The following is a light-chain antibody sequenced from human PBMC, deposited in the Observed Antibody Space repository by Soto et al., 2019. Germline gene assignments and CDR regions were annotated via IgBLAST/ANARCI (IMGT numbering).Light chain of an antibody. CDR3: QQRSNLPPYT. CDR2: DAS. CDR1: QSVSSY. J-gene: IGKJ2*01. Sequence: DIGLTQSPATLSLSPGERATLSCRASQSVSSYLAWYQQKPGQAPRLLIYDASNRATGIPARFSGSGSGTVCALTISSLEPEDFAVYYCQQRSNLPPYTFGQGTKLEIK. V-gene: IGKV3-11*01.